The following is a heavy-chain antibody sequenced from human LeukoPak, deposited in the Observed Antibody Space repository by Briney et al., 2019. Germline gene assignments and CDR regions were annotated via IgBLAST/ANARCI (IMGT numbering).Heavy chain of an antibody. V-gene: IGHV3-30-3*01. J-gene: IGHJ4*02. D-gene: IGHD7-27*01. CDR3: ARVSGDNY. Sequence: GGSLRLSCAASGFTFSSYAMHWVRQAPGKGLEWVAVISYDGSNKYYADSVKGRFTISRDNPKNTLYLQMNSLRAEDTAVYYCARVSGDNYWGQGTLVTVSS. CDR2: ISYDGSNK. CDR1: GFTFSSYA.